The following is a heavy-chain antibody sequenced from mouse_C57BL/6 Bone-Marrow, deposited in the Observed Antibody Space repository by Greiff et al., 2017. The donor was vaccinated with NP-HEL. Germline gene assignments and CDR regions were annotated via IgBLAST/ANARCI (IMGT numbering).Heavy chain of an antibody. Sequence: EVQLQQSGAELVRPGASVKLSCTASGFNIKDDYMHWVKQRPEQGLEWIGWIDPENGDTEYASKFQGKATITADTSSNTAYLQLSSLTSEDTAVYYCTSNWDAYWYFDVWGTGTTVTVSS. V-gene: IGHV14-4*01. CDR2: IDPENGDT. CDR1: GFNIKDDY. D-gene: IGHD4-1*02. CDR3: TSNWDAYWYFDV. J-gene: IGHJ1*03.